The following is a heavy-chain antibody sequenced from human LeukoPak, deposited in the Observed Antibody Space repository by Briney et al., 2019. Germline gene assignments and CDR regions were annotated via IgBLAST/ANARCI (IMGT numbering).Heavy chain of an antibody. Sequence: SQTLSLTCTVSGGSISRGDYYWSWIRQPPGKGLEWIGEINHSGSTNYNPSLKSRVTISVDTSKNQFSLKLSSVTAADTAVYYCARGGQRGYSYGRWFDYWGQGTLVTVSS. V-gene: IGHV4-34*01. CDR3: ARGGQRGYSYGRWFDY. CDR2: INHSGST. J-gene: IGHJ4*02. CDR1: GGSISRGDYY. D-gene: IGHD5-18*01.